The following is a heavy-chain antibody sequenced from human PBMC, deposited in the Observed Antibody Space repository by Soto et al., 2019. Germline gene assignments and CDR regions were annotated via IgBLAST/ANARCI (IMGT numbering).Heavy chain of an antibody. CDR1: GDSISSSNSH. J-gene: IGHJ3*02. Sequence: PSETLSLTCTVSGDSISSSNSHWGWTRQPPGTGLEYIGSVYYGGAIFYSGNIYYNPSLKSRVTISVDTSKNQFSLRLSSVTAADTGVYYCVRYDRINMKPYSPEGFHIWGQGTMGTVSS. CDR2: VYYGGAIFYSGNI. CDR3: VRYDRINMKPYSPEGFHI. D-gene: IGHD3-3*02. V-gene: IGHV4-39*01.